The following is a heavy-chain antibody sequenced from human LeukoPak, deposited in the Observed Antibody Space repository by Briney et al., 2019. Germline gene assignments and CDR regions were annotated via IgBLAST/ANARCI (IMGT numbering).Heavy chain of an antibody. D-gene: IGHD3-10*01. V-gene: IGHV4-34*01. CDR1: GGSFSGYY. CDR2: INHSGST. J-gene: IGHJ4*02. CDR3: ARDEGGGGY. Sequence: PSETLSLTCAVYGGSFSGYYWSWIRQPPGKGLEWIGEINHSGSTNYNPSLKSRVTISVDTSKNQVSLKLSSVTAADTAVYYCARDEGGGGYWGQGTLVTVSS.